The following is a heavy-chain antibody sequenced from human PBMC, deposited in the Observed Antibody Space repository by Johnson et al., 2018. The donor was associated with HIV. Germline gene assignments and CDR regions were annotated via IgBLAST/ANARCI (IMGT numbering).Heavy chain of an antibody. D-gene: IGHD3-16*01. J-gene: IGHJ3*02. CDR1: VFTVSTYY. Sequence: VQLVESGGGLIQPGGSLRLSCAASVFTVSTYYMTWVRQASGKGLELVSLLYSSGKTYYADSVKGRFTISRDYSKNRLYLQMNSLRAEDTAVYYCAKPRYYDNAFEMWGQGTMVTVSS. CDR3: AKPRYYDNAFEM. CDR2: LYSSGKT. V-gene: IGHV3-53*01.